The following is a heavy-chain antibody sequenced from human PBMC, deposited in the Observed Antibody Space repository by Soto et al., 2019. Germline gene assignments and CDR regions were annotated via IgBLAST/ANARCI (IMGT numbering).Heavy chain of an antibody. J-gene: IGHJ4*02. V-gene: IGHV3-11*06. D-gene: IGHD2-21*01. CDR1: GFPVSDYY. CDR2: ISPKSTYT. Sequence: QVHLVESGGGLVKPGGSLRLSCATSGFPVSDYYMSWIRQAPGKGLEWLSHISPKSTYTNYADSVKGRVTISRDNTMSSLFLQMNSLGVEDTAVYYCARGGGGGLFEHWGQGVLVTVSS. CDR3: ARGGGGGLFEH.